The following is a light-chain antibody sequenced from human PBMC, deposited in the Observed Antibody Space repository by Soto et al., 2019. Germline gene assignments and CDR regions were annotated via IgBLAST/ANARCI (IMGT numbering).Light chain of an antibody. CDR2: DAS. J-gene: IGKJ5*01. Sequence: DLQMTQSPSSLSASVGDRVTITCQASQDISNYLNWYQQKPGKAPKLLIYDASNLETGVPSRFSGSGSGTDFTFTISSLQPEDIATYYGQQYDNLPITCGQGTRLEIK. CDR3: QQYDNLPIT. CDR1: QDISNY. V-gene: IGKV1-33*01.